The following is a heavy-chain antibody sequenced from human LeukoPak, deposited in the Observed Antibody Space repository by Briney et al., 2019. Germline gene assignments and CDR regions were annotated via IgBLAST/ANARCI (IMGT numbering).Heavy chain of an antibody. V-gene: IGHV3-30*01. Sequence: PGVSLRLSCAASGFTFTNYAMHWVRQTPGKGLEWVAFVSYDGSWDSYSDSVKGRFTISRDASKNTLYLQMNSLRAEDTAVYYCTREERGYIPAFWGQGTLVTVSS. CDR3: TREERGYIPAF. CDR2: VSYDGSWD. J-gene: IGHJ4*02. D-gene: IGHD3-16*02. CDR1: GFTFTNYA.